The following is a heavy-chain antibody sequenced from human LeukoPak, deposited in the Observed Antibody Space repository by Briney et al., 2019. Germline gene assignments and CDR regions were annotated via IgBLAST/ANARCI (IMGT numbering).Heavy chain of an antibody. V-gene: IGHV3-48*01. CDR1: GFTFSTSG. D-gene: IGHD5-24*01. J-gene: IGHJ6*03. CDR2: IISSSNTI. CDR3: ASEEKMEEGNYYYMDG. Sequence: GGSLRLSCAACGFTFSTSGRNWLRQAPGKGLEWVSYIISSSNTIYYADSVKGRFTISRDNSKNSLYLQMNSLKGGHTVVHYGASEEKMEEGNYYYMDGASKGPTVTVSS.